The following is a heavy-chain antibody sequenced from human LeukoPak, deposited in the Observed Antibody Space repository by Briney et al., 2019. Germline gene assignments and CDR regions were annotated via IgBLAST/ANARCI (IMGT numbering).Heavy chain of an antibody. CDR2: ISSSGSTI. V-gene: IGHV3-11*04. Sequence: GGSLRLSCAASGFTFSDYYMSWIRQAPGKGLEWVSYISSSGSTIYYADSVKGRFTISRDNAKNSLHLQMNSLRAEDTAVYYCAREGAYCGGDCSSAYYFDYWGQGTLVTVSS. CDR3: AREGAYCGGDCSSAYYFDY. J-gene: IGHJ4*02. CDR1: GFTFSDYY. D-gene: IGHD2-21*02.